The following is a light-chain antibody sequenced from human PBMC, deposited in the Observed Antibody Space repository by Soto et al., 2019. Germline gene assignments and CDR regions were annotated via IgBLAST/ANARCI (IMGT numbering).Light chain of an antibody. CDR1: QTVSSY. V-gene: IGKV3D-15*01. CDR2: GAS. Sequence: ESLWTQSPATPSFSLGARATLSCRTRQTVSSYLAWYQQKPGQAPRLLIYGASSRATGTPARFSGSGSGTEFTLTISSLQPEDFAVYYCQPYDSSPRTLGGGTKVDIK. J-gene: IGKJ4*02. CDR3: QPYDSSPRT.